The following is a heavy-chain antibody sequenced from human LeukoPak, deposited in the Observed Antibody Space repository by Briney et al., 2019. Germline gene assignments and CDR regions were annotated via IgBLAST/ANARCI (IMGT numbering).Heavy chain of an antibody. CDR3: ARGEQQLALDGYRYYGLDV. V-gene: IGHV4-4*02. CDR2: IYHGDST. CDR1: GGXISGSNW. Sequence: SETLSLTCAVSGGXISGSNWWSWXRQPPXXXXXXIGEIYHGDSTNYTPSLKSRVSISVDKSKNEFSLKLRSVTAADTAMYYCARGEQQLALDGYRYYGLDVWGQGTTVTVSS. J-gene: IGHJ6*02. D-gene: IGHD6-13*01.